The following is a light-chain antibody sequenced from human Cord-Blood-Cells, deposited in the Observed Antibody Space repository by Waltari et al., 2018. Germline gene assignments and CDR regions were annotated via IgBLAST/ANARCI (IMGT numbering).Light chain of an antibody. V-gene: IGKV3-15*01. CDR2: GAS. Sequence: EIVMTQSPATLSVSPGERATLSCRASQSVSSNLDCYQQKPGHAPRLLIYGASTRATGIPARFSGSGSGTEFTLNISSLQSEDFAVYYCQQYNNWPPATFGQGTKLEIK. CDR1: QSVSSN. J-gene: IGKJ2*01. CDR3: QQYNNWPPAT.